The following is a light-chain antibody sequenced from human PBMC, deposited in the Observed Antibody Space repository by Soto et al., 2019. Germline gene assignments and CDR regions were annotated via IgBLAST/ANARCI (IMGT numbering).Light chain of an antibody. J-gene: IGLJ2*01. CDR1: SSDVGAYNY. CDR2: EVS. Sequence: QSALTQPASVSGSPGQSITISCTGTSSDVGAYNYVSWYQQHPGRAPKLIIYEVSDRPSGISDRFSGSKSGNTASLTISGLKAEDEADYYCSSYAGSRVLVLGGGTKLTV. V-gene: IGLV2-14*01. CDR3: SSYAGSRVLV.